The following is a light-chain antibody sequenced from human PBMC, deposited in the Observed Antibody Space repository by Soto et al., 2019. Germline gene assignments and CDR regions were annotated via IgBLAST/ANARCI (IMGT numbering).Light chain of an antibody. Sequence: QAVVTQPPSVSGAPGQRVTISCTGSSSNIGAGYDVHWYQQLPGTAPKLLIYGNSNRPSGVPDRFSGSKSGTSASLAITGLQAEDEADYYCQSYDSSLGSYVFGTGTKLTVL. J-gene: IGLJ1*01. CDR1: SSNIGAGYD. CDR3: QSYDSSLGSYV. V-gene: IGLV1-40*01. CDR2: GNS.